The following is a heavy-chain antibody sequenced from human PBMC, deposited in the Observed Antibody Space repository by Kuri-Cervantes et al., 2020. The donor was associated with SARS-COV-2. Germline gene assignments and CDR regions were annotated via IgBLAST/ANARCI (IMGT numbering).Heavy chain of an antibody. V-gene: IGHV4-30-4*08. J-gene: IGHJ4*02. CDR3: ARRAAAAGINY. CDR2: IYYSGST. CDR1: GGSISSGDYY. Sequence: SETLSLTCTVSGGSISSGDYYWSWIRQPPGKGLEWIGYIYYSGSTYYNPSLKSRVTISVDTSKNQFSLKLSSVTAADTAVYYCARRAAAAGINYWGQGTLVTVSS. D-gene: IGHD6-13*01.